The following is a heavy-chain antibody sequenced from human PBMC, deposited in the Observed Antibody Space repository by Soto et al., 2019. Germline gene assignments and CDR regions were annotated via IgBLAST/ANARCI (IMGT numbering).Heavy chain of an antibody. CDR3: ARGFYPKIVVLPPGPYYFDC. CDR1: GFTFSSYS. Sequence: EVQLVESGGGLVQPGGSLRLSCAASGFTFSSYSMNWVRQAPGKGLEWVSFISSGSGTIYYADSVKGRFTISRDNAKNSLYLQMNSLRDEDTAVYYCARGFYPKIVVLPPGPYYFDCWGRGTLVAVSS. CDR2: ISSGSGTI. J-gene: IGHJ4*02. D-gene: IGHD2-2*01. V-gene: IGHV3-48*02.